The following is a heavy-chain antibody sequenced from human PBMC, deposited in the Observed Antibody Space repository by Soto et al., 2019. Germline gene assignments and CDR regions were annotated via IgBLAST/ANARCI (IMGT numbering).Heavy chain of an antibody. J-gene: IGHJ6*02. D-gene: IGHD5-12*01. CDR2: IYPYESDP. V-gene: IGHV5-51*01. CDR3: ARGGIVATIHGMDV. CDR1: GYSFTKYW. Sequence: GESLKISCKGSGYSFTKYWIGLVRQMPGKGLEWIAIIYPYESDPRYSPSLQGQVTISADKSISTAYLQWSSLKASDTAMYYCARGGIVATIHGMDVWGQGTTVTVSS.